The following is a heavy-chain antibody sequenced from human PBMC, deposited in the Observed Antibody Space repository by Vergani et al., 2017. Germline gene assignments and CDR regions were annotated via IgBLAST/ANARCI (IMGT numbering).Heavy chain of an antibody. CDR1: GFTFSSYA. D-gene: IGHD3-22*01. V-gene: IGHV3-23*01. J-gene: IGHJ4*02. Sequence: EVQLLESGGGLVQPGGSLRLSCAASGFTFSSYAMSWVRQAPGKGLEWVSAISGSGGSTYYADSVKGRFTISRDNSKNTLYLQMNSLRAEDTAVYYCARALYDSSGYTAAAAAGYWGQGTLVTVSS. CDR2: ISGSGGST. CDR3: ARALYDSSGYTAAAAAGY.